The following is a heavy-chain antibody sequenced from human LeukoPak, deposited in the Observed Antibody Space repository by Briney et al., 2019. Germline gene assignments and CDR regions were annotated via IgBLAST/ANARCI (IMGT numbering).Heavy chain of an antibody. CDR3: AKDKGREGDY. V-gene: IGHV3-30*18. Sequence: GGSLRLSCAASGFHFSNYGMHWVRQAPGRGLEWVAVISADGIDKYYADSVKGRFTISRDNSKNTLYLQMRSLSAEDTAVYYCAKDKGREGDYWGQGNLVTVSS. J-gene: IGHJ4*02. CDR1: GFHFSNYG. CDR2: ISADGIDK.